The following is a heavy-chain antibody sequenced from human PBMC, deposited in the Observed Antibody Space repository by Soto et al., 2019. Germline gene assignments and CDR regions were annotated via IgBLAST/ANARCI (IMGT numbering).Heavy chain of an antibody. D-gene: IGHD2-2*01. Sequence: EVQLLESGGRFVQPGGSLRLSCAASGITFRSYGMSWVRQAPGKGLEWISAISDNGGRTDYADSVKGRFTISRDNSKNTLFLQMNTLTAEDTAVYYCAKREVDDKWGQGTLVTVS. CDR3: AKREVDDK. V-gene: IGHV3-23*01. CDR1: GITFRSYG. CDR2: ISDNGGRT. J-gene: IGHJ4*02.